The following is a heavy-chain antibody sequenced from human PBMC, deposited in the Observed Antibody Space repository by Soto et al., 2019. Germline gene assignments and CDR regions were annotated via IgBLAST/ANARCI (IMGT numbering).Heavy chain of an antibody. Sequence: EVQLLESGGGLVQPGGSLRLSCAGSAFTFTYYAMSWVRQAPGKGLEWVSTIGGAGRSTWYADSVKGRFTISKDNSKNTLYLQMSSLRVEDTAVYYCAKSPRGYNWYFDYWGQGTLVSVSS. CDR1: AFTFTYYA. D-gene: IGHD5-12*01. CDR3: AKSPRGYNWYFDY. J-gene: IGHJ4*02. CDR2: IGGAGRST. V-gene: IGHV3-23*01.